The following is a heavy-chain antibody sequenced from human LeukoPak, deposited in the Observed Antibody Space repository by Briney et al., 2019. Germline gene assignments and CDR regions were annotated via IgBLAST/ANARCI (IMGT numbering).Heavy chain of an antibody. J-gene: IGHJ4*02. V-gene: IGHV1-69*05. D-gene: IGHD2-15*01. CDR2: IIPIFGTA. Sequence: SVKVSCKASGYTFTSYGISWVRQAPGQGLDWMGRIIPIFGTANYAQKFQGRVTITTDDSTSTAYMELSSLRSEDTAVYYCAREQKVAAPGRRPFSLDYWGQGTLVTVSS. CDR1: GYTFTSYG. CDR3: AREQKVAAPGRRPFSLDY.